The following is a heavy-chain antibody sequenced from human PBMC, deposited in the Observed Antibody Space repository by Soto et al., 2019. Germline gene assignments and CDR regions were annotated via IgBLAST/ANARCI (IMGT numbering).Heavy chain of an antibody. CDR1: CFSLSNVRMG. Sequence: QVTLKESGPVRVKPTDTLTLTCTVSCFSLSNVRMGVSWIRQPPGKALEGLAHIFSNDEKSYRTSLKSRLTISKDTSKSQVVLTMTNMDPLVVGTYFCARIYPVILTCIEWDFWGGGTVVNVSS. J-gene: IGHJ4*02. D-gene: IGHD3-9*01. CDR2: IFSNDEK. V-gene: IGHV2-26*01. CDR3: ARIYPVILTCIEWDF.